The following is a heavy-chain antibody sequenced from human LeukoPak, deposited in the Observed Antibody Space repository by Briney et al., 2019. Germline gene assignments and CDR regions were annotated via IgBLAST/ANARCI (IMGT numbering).Heavy chain of an antibody. D-gene: IGHD3-22*01. CDR1: GGSISNYY. CDR2: ISYSGTT. CDR3: ARGSLDSSGYYYVWGAFDI. Sequence: SETLSLTCSVSGGSISNYYWSWIRQPPGKGLEWFGYISYSGTTNYNPSLKSRVAMSMDTSKNQFSLELNSVTAADTAVYYCARGSLDSSGYYYVWGAFDIWGQGTMVTVSS. V-gene: IGHV4-59*08. J-gene: IGHJ3*02.